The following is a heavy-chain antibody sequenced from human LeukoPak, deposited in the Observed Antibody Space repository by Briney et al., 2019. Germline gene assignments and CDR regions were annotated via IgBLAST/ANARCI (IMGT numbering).Heavy chain of an antibody. J-gene: IGHJ4*02. CDR1: GFTFSSYA. CDR3: ANWKEGSSIFFDY. Sequence: PGGSLRLSCADSGFTFSSYAMTWARQAPGKGLEWVSSISGSGDRTYYADSVKGRFTISRDNSKNTVYLQMNLLRAEDTAIYYCANWKEGSSIFFDYWGQGTLVSVSS. D-gene: IGHD1-1*01. CDR2: ISGSGDRT. V-gene: IGHV3-23*01.